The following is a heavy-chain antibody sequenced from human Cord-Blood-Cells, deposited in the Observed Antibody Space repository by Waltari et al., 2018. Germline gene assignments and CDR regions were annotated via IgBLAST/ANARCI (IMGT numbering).Heavy chain of an antibody. J-gene: IGHJ4*02. Sequence: QVQLQQSGPGLVKPSQTLSPTCDISGDSVSSNSAAWNWIRHSQSRGLEWLGRTYYRSKWYNDYAVSVKSRITINPDTSKNQFSLQLNSVTPEDTAVYYCARVAGYSSGWYRGYFDYWGQGTLVTVSS. CDR1: GDSVSSNSAA. V-gene: IGHV6-1*01. CDR2: TYYRSKWYN. CDR3: ARVAGYSSGWYRGYFDY. D-gene: IGHD6-19*01.